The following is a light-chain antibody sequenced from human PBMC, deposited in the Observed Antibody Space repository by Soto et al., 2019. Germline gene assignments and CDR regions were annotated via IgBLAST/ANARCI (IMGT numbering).Light chain of an antibody. V-gene: IGKV3-20*01. CDR2: GAS. J-gene: IGKJ4*01. Sequence: EIVLTQSPGTLSLSPGERATLSCRASQSVSSSYLAWYQQKPGQAPRLLIYGASSRATGIPDRFSGSVSGTDFTLTISRLEPEDFAVYYCQQYGSSQTFGGGTKVEIK. CDR3: QQYGSSQT. CDR1: QSVSSSY.